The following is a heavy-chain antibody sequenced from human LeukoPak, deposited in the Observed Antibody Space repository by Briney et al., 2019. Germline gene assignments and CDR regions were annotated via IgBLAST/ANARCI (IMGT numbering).Heavy chain of an antibody. CDR1: GFTFSSYW. Sequence: PGGSLRLSCAASGFTFSSYWMNWARQAPGKGLEWVASINHNGNVNYYVDSVKGRFTISRDNAKNSLYLQMSSLRAEDTAVYYCARVLGRVGATTLYFQHWGQGTLVTVSS. J-gene: IGHJ1*01. V-gene: IGHV3-7*01. D-gene: IGHD1-26*01. CDR2: INHNGNVN. CDR3: ARVLGRVGATTLYFQH.